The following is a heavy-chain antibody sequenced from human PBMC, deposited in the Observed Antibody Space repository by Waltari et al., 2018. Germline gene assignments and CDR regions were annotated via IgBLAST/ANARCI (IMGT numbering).Heavy chain of an antibody. Sequence: QVYLVQSGAEVKKPGASVKVSCKASGYTSTKYSMHWVRQAPGQGLEWMGWIHGGNGNTKYSKKFQDRLTISKDTSATTVYMELSSLTSEDTAVYYCAKTQYDFWSAYFDYWGQGTLVTVSS. CDR2: IHGGNGNT. D-gene: IGHD3-3*01. J-gene: IGHJ4*02. V-gene: IGHV1-3*01. CDR3: AKTQYDFWSAYFDY. CDR1: GYTSTKYS.